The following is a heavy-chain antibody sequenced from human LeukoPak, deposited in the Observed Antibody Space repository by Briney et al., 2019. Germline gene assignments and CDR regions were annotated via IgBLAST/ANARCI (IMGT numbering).Heavy chain of an antibody. CDR1: GDSISSYY. J-gene: IGHJ4*02. CDR2: VYYSGTT. V-gene: IGHV4-59*12. D-gene: IGHD3-16*01. Sequence: SETLSLTCNVSGDSISSYYWSWIRQPPGKALEWIGSVYYSGTTSYNPSLKSRVTISVDMSKNHFSLRLRSVTAADTAMYYCARGTLYRGWSYYLDFWGQGSQVTVSS. CDR3: ARGTLYRGWSYYLDF.